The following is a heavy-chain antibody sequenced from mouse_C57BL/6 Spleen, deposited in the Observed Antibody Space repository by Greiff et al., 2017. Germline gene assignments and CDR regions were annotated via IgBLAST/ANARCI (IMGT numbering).Heavy chain of an antibody. CDR2: ISSGSSTI. V-gene: IGHV5-17*01. D-gene: IGHD1-1*01. J-gene: IGHJ2*01. CDR1: GFTFSDYG. Sequence: DVKLQESGGGLVKPGGSLKLSCAASGFTFSDYGMHWVRQAPEKGLEWVAYISSGSSTIYYADTVKGRFTISRDNAKNTLFLQLTSLRSEDTAMYYCARTGSSYDYFDYWGQGTTLTVSS. CDR3: ARTGSSYDYFDY.